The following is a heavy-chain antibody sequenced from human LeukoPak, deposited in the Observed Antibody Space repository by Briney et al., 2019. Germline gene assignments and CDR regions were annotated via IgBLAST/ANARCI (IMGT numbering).Heavy chain of an antibody. CDR2: ISGSGDST. J-gene: IGHJ5*02. D-gene: IGHD3-10*01. CDR1: GFTFSNYG. Sequence: GGSLRLSCAASGFTFSNYGMSWVRQAPGRGWEWVSAISGSGDSTYYADSVKGRFTIPRDNSKNTLYLQMNSLRAEDTAVYYCASHYGSGSSNWLDPWGQGTLVTVSS. CDR3: ASHYGSGSSNWLDP. V-gene: IGHV3-23*01.